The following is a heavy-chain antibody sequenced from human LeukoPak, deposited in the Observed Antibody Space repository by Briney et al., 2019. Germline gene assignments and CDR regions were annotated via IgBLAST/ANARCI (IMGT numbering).Heavy chain of an antibody. CDR2: ISVYNGNT. Sequence: GAAVKVSCTASGYTFTIYGISWVRQAPGQGLGWIGWISVYNGNTNYAQKLQGRVTMTTDTSKSTAYLELSSLRSDDTAVYYCARRVELRYFGWLSFFLDYWGKGTLVTVCS. D-gene: IGHD3-9*01. CDR3: ARRVELRYFGWLSFFLDY. CDR1: GYTFTIYG. V-gene: IGHV1-18*04. J-gene: IGHJ4*02.